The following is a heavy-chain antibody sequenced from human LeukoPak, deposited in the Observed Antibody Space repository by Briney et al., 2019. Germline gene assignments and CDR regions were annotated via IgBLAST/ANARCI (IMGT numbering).Heavy chain of an antibody. J-gene: IGHJ4*02. Sequence: GGSLRLSCAASGFTFSSYWMHLVRQAPGKGLVWVSRISPDGSTTGHADSVKGRFTTSRDNAKNTLYLQMNSLRAEDTAVYYCAKRGGYYFDYWGQGTLVTVSS. V-gene: IGHV3-74*01. CDR2: ISPDGSTT. D-gene: IGHD3-16*01. CDR3: AKRGGYYFDY. CDR1: GFTFSSYW.